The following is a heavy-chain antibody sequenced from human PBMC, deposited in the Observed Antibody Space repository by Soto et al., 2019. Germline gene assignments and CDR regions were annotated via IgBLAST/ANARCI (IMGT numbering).Heavy chain of an antibody. V-gene: IGHV1-18*01. CDR2: ISGHNGDT. CDR3: ARENVLSYVDTAMVDYFDY. CDR1: GYTFNTYS. D-gene: IGHD5-18*01. J-gene: IGHJ4*02. Sequence: ASVKVSCKASGYTFNTYSISWVRQAPGQGLEWMGWISGHNGDTHYAQKFQGRVTMTTDTSTSTAYMELRSLRSDDTAMYYCARENVLSYVDTAMVDYFDYWGQGTLVTVSS.